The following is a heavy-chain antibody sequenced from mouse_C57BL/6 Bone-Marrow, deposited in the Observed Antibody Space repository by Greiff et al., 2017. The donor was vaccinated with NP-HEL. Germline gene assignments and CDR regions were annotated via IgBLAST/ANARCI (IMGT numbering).Heavy chain of an antibody. CDR1: GYTFTSYG. Sequence: QVQLKESGAELARPGASVKLSCKASGYTFTSYGISWVKQRTGQGLEWIGEIYPRSGNTYYNEKFKGKATLTADKSSSTAYMELRSLTSEDSAVYFCARKLWLRRAWFAYWGQGTLVTVSA. D-gene: IGHD2-2*01. J-gene: IGHJ3*01. CDR2: IYPRSGNT. V-gene: IGHV1-81*01. CDR3: ARKLWLRRAWFAY.